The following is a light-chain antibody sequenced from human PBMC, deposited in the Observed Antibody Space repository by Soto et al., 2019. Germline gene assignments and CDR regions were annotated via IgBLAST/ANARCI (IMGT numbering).Light chain of an antibody. CDR1: QSVGSL. CDR2: DAS. Sequence: EIVLTQSPGTLSLSPGERAILSCRASQSVGSLLAWYQHNPGQSPRLLIFDASYRAAGIPARFSGSGSGTDFTLTISRLEPEDFAVYYCQQYGSSPLTFGGGTKVDI. CDR3: QQYGSSPLT. J-gene: IGKJ4*01. V-gene: IGKV3-20*01.